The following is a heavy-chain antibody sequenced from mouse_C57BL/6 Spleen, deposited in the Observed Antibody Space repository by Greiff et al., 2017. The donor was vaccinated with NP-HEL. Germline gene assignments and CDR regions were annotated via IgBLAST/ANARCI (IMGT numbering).Heavy chain of an antibody. CDR2: ISSGGDYI. J-gene: IGHJ1*03. CDR1: GFTFSSYA. V-gene: IGHV5-9-1*02. CDR3: TRDLDGYYSFDV. D-gene: IGHD2-3*01. Sequence: EVQVVESGEGLVKPGGSLKLSCAASGFTFSSYAMSWVRQTPEKRLEWVAYISSGGDYIYYADTVKGRFTISRDNARNTLYLQMSSLKSEDTAMYYCTRDLDGYYSFDVWGTGTTVTVSS.